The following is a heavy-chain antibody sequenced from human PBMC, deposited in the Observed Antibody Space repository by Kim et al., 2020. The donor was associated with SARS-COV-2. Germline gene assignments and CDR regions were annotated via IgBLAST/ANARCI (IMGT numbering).Heavy chain of an antibody. CDR3: AKDQRRYSGDDAYFDY. J-gene: IGHJ4*02. D-gene: IGHD5-12*01. V-gene: IGHV3-30*02. Sequence: SVKGRFTISRDNSKNTLYLQMNSLRAEDTAVYYCAKDQRRYSGDDAYFDYWGQGTLVTVSS.